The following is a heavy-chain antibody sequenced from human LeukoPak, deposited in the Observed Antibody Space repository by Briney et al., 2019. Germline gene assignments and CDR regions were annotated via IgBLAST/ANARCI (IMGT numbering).Heavy chain of an antibody. D-gene: IGHD1-26*01. V-gene: IGHV4-59*01. CDR3: ARKGAYNWSSLDY. J-gene: IGHJ4*02. CDR2: VYHTGSA. CDR1: GGSISGYY. Sequence: SETLSLTCSVSGGSISGYYWSWIRQSPEKGLEWIGYVYHTGSAKYNPSLESRVYISVDTPRNQVSLKLRSVTAADTALYFCARKGAYNWSSLDYWGQGILVTVSS.